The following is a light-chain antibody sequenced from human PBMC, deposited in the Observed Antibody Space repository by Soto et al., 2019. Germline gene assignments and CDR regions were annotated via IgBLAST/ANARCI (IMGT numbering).Light chain of an antibody. CDR2: DAS. CDR1: QDIGNY. CDR3: QQYETLTIT. J-gene: IGKJ5*01. Sequence: DIQMTQSPSSLSASVGYRFSITCQASQDIGNYLNWYQQIPGKAPKLLIFDASNLESGVPSRLSGSGYGTDFTFTISSMQNEDIETYYCQQYETLTITFGQGTRLEIK. V-gene: IGKV1-33*01.